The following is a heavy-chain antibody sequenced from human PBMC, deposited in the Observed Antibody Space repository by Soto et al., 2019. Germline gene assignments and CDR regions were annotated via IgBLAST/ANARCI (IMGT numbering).Heavy chain of an antibody. V-gene: IGHV3-30*18. CDR2: ISYDGSNK. CDR3: EKDKESSGWYRYFDY. D-gene: IGHD6-19*01. CDR1: GFTFSGYG. J-gene: IGHJ4*02. Sequence: PGGSLRLSCAASGFTFSGYGMHWVRQAPGKGLEWVAVISYDGSNKYYADSVKGRFTISRDNSKNTLYLQMNSLRAEDTAVYYCEKDKESSGWYRYFDYWGQGTLVTVYS.